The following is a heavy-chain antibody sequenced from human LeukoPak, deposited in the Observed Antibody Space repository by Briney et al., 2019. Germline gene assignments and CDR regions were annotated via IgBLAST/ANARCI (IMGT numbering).Heavy chain of an antibody. V-gene: IGHV3-23*01. CDR2: ISGSGDNT. J-gene: IGHJ4*02. CDR3: AKGSYYDSSGSFYFDY. CDR1: GFTFSSYA. D-gene: IGHD3-22*01. Sequence: GGSLRLFCAAFGFTFSSYAMSWVRQAPGKGLEWVSGISGSGDNTYYADSVKGRFTISRDNSKNTLYVQVNSLGTEDTAAYYCAKGSYYDSSGSFYFDYWGQGTLVTVSS.